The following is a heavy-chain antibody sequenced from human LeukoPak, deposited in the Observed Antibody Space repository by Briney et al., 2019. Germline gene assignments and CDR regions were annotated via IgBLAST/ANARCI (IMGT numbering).Heavy chain of an antibody. J-gene: IGHJ5*02. CDR1: GFSISSGYY. D-gene: IGHD6-13*01. V-gene: IGHV4-38-2*02. CDR2: IYHSGST. Sequence: SETLSLTCTVSGFSISSGYYWGWIRQSPGKGLEWIGSIYHSGSTSYNPSLKSRVTISVDTSKNQFSLKLSSVTAADTAVYYCTGHFLAAAGDPWGQGTLVTVSS. CDR3: TGHFLAAAGDP.